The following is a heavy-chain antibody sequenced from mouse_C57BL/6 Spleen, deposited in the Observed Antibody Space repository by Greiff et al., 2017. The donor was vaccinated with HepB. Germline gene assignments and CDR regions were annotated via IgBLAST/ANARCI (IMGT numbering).Heavy chain of an antibody. Sequence: VQLQQPGAELVRPGSSVKLSCKASGYTFTSYWMDWVKQRPGQGLEWIGNIYPSDSETHYNQKFKDKATLTVDKSSSTAYMQLSSLTSEDSAVYYCARVRVTAVVCDYWGQGTTLTVSS. CDR3: ARVRVTAVVCDY. D-gene: IGHD1-1*01. CDR1: GYTFTSYW. V-gene: IGHV1-61*01. CDR2: IYPSDSET. J-gene: IGHJ2*01.